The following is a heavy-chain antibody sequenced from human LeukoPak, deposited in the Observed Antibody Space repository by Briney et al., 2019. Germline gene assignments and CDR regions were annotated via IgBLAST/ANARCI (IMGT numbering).Heavy chain of an antibody. J-gene: IGHJ3*02. CDR2: IKQDGSEK. CDR3: ARDRRIIGRFGELFDDAFDI. V-gene: IGHV3-7*04. D-gene: IGHD3-10*01. Sequence: TGGSLRLSCVASGFTFSSYWMSWVRQAPGKGLEWVANIKQDGSEKYYVDSVKGRFTISRDNAKNSLYLQMNSLRAEDTAVYYCARDRRIIGRFGELFDDAFDIWGQGTMVTVSS. CDR1: GFTFSSYW.